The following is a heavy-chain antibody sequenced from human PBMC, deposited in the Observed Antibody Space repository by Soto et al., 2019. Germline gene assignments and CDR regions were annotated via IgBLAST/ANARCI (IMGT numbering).Heavy chain of an antibody. D-gene: IGHD4-4*01. CDR1: GDTFTSYY. Sequence: QVRLVQSGAEVKAPGASVKVSCKAPGDTFTSYYMHWVRQAPGHGLEWMGVINPNGGSTRFAQKFQGRVTMTRDTSTSTVYMELRGLTSEDTAVYYCARHISNFRYYYYAMDVWGQGTTVTVSS. J-gene: IGHJ6*02. V-gene: IGHV1-46*01. CDR2: INPNGGST. CDR3: ARHISNFRYYYYAMDV.